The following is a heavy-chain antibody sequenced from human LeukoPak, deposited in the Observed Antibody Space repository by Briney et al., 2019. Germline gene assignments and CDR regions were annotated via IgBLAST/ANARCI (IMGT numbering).Heavy chain of an antibody. CDR1: GFTFSSYG. J-gene: IGHJ4*02. CDR2: IWYDGSNR. Sequence: GGSLRLSCAASGFTFSSYGMHWVRQAPGRGPEWVAVIWYDGSNRYYADSVKGRFIISRDNSKNTLYLQMNSLRAEDTAVYYCARDDIPFLALTGYLTFGYWGQGTLVTVSS. CDR3: ARDDIPFLALTGYLTFGY. V-gene: IGHV3-33*01. D-gene: IGHD3-9*01.